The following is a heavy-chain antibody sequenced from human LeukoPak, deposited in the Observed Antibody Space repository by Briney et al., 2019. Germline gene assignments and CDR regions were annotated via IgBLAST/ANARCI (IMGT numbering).Heavy chain of an antibody. D-gene: IGHD4-17*01. CDR3: TWTTVTTADY. V-gene: IGHV3-49*04. CDR2: IRSKAYGGTT. Sequence: PGRSLRLSCTASGFTFGDYAMSWVRQAPGKGLEWVGFIRSKAYGGTTEYAASVKGRFTISRDDSKNTLYLQMNSLKTEDTAVYYCTWTTVTTADYWGQGTVVTVSS. CDR1: GFTFGDYA. J-gene: IGHJ4*02.